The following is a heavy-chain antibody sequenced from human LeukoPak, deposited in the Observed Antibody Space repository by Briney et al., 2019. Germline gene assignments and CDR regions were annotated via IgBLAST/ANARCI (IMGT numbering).Heavy chain of an antibody. CDR2: ISGSSGST. CDR3: AKSGRDGFYFDY. V-gene: IGHV3-23*01. J-gene: IGHJ4*02. D-gene: IGHD5-24*01. Sequence: GGSLRLSCAASGFTFSNAWMNWVRQAPGKGLEWVSGISGSSGSTYYADSVKGRFTISRDNFKNMLILQMTSLRTEDTAVYYCAKSGRDGFYFDYWGQGTLVTVSS. CDR1: GFTFSNAW.